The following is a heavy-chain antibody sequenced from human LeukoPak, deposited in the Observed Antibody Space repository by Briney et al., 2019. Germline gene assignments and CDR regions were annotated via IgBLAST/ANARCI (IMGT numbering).Heavy chain of an antibody. CDR1: GYNFTNFW. J-gene: IGHJ5*02. CDR2: VYPGDSET. V-gene: IGHV5-51*01. Sequence: GESLKISCKGSGYNFTNFWLGWVRQMPGKGLEWMGIVYPGDSETRYSPSFQGLVTISVDKSINTAYLQWSTLKPSDTAMYYCARHPAYLQWSQSSHDNWFDPWGQGTLVSVSS. D-gene: IGHD4-23*01. CDR3: ARHPAYLQWSQSSHDNWFDP.